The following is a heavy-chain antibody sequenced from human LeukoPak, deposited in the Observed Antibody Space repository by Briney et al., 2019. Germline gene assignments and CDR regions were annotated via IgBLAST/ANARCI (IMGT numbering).Heavy chain of an antibody. CDR3: ARGTQTYYFDSSGYYGIAFDI. Sequence: GASVKVSCKASGYTFTSYYMHWVRQAPGQGLEWMGWINPNSGGTNYAQKFQGRVTMTRDTSISTAYMELSRLRSDDTAVYYCARGTQTYYFDSSGYYGIAFDIWGQGTKVAVSS. CDR2: INPNSGGT. J-gene: IGHJ3*02. V-gene: IGHV1-2*02. D-gene: IGHD3-22*01. CDR1: GYTFTSYY.